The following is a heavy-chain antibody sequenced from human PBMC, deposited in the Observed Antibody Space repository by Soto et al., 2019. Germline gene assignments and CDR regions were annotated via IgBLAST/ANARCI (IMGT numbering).Heavy chain of an antibody. V-gene: IGHV3-30*18. Sequence: VQLVESGGVGVQPGRFLRLTCAVSGFAFKSYGMHWVRQAQGRGLEWVAAIAYDGGNMYYGDPVKCRFTISKDNSKNTLYPQMTRLRPETTAKYHCGKDSCCLGSFDHWGQGTLVTVSS. D-gene: IGHD1-26*01. CDR3: GKDSCCLGSFDH. CDR2: IAYDGGNM. J-gene: IGHJ4*02. CDR1: GFAFKSYG.